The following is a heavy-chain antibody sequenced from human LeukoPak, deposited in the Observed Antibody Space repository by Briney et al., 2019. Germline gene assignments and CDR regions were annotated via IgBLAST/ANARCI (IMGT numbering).Heavy chain of an antibody. CDR3: ARRGIRYFDWLPDY. CDR1: GYTFTSYA. J-gene: IGHJ4*02. V-gene: IGHV1-3*01. D-gene: IGHD3-9*01. CDR2: INAGNGNT. Sequence: GASVKVSCKASGYTFTSYAMHWVRQAPGQRLEWMGWINAGNGNTKYSQKFQGRVTITRDTSASTAYMELSSLRSEDTAVYYRARRGIRYFDWLPDYWGQGTLVTVSS.